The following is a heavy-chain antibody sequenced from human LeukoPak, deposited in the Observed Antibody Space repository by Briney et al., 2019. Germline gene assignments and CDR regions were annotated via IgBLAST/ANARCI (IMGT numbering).Heavy chain of an antibody. CDR3: ARDVAKQWVYYFDY. CDR2: INPNSGGT. CDR1: GYTFTGYY. V-gene: IGHV1-2*02. J-gene: IGHJ4*02. D-gene: IGHD6-19*01. Sequence: GASVKVSCKASGYTFTGYYMHWVRQAPGQGLEWMGWINPNSGGTNYAQKFQGRVTMTRDTSISTAYMELSRLRSDDTAVYYCARDVAKQWVYYFDYWGQGTLVTVSS.